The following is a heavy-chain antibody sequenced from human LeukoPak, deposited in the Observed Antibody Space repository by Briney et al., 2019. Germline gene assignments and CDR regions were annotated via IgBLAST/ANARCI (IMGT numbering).Heavy chain of an antibody. Sequence: GRSLRLSCAASGFTFSSYGMHWVRQAPGKGLEWVSGISWNSGSIGYADSVKGRFTISRDNAKNSLYVQMNSLRAEDTALYYCAKDTTIGRSGRYPYYFDYWGQGTLVTVSS. CDR3: AKDTTIGRSGRYPYYFDY. J-gene: IGHJ4*02. D-gene: IGHD1-26*01. V-gene: IGHV3-9*01. CDR1: GFTFSSYG. CDR2: ISWNSGSI.